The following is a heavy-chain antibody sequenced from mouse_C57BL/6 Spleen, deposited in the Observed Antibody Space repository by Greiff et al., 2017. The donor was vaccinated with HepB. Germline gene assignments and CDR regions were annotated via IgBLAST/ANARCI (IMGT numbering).Heavy chain of an antibody. CDR1: GYTFTSYW. CDR3: TRNHYYGSSDWYFDV. D-gene: IGHD1-1*01. CDR2: IYPGNSDT. V-gene: IGHV1-5*01. J-gene: IGHJ1*03. Sequence: EVQLQQSGTVLARPGASVKMSCKTSGYTFTSYWMHWVKQRPGQGLEWIGAIYPGNSDTSYNQKFKGKAKLTAVTSASTAYMELSSLTNEDSAVYYCTRNHYYGSSDWYFDVWGTGTTVTVSS.